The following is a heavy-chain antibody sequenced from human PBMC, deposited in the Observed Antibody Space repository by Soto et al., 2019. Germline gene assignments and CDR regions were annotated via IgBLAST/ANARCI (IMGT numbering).Heavy chain of an antibody. D-gene: IGHD4-4*01. CDR2: MKPNSGNT. V-gene: IGHV1-8*01. CDR3: ARGVTWYYGMDV. J-gene: IGHJ6*02. CDR1: GYTFTSYD. Sequence: ASVKVSCKASGYTFTSYDINWVRQATGQGLEWMGWMKPNSGNTGYAQKFQGRVTMTRNTSISTAYMELSSLRSEDTAVYYCARGVTWYYGMDVWGQGTTVTVSS.